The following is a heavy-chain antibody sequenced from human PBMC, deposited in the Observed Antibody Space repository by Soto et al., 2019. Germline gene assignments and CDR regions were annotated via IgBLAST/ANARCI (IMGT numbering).Heavy chain of an antibody. V-gene: IGHV5-51*01. CDR1: GYIFTSYW. CDR2: IYPGDSDT. D-gene: IGHD6-25*01. Sequence: GESLKISCNGSGYIFTSYWIGWVRQMPGKGLEWMGIIYPGDSDTRYSPSFQGQVTISADKSISTAYLQWSSLKASDTAMYYCARDAATTARGMDVWGQGTTVTVSS. J-gene: IGHJ6*02. CDR3: ARDAATTARGMDV.